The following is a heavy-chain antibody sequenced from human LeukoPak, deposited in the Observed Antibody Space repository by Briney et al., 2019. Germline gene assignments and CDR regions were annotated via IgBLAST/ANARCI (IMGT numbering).Heavy chain of an antibody. D-gene: IGHD4-17*01. Sequence: SVKVSCKASGGTFSSYAISWVRQAPGQGLEWMGRIIPIFGTANYAQKFQGRVTITTDESTSTAYMELSSLRSEDTAVYYCARDVDYGPAPYYFDYWGQGTLVTVSS. CDR2: IIPIFGTA. V-gene: IGHV1-69*05. CDR3: ARDVDYGPAPYYFDY. J-gene: IGHJ4*02. CDR1: GGTFSSYA.